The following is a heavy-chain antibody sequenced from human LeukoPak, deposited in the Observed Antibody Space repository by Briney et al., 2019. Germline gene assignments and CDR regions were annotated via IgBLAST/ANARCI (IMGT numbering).Heavy chain of an antibody. Sequence: PSGTLSLTCGVSGGSISSTNWWSWVRQPPGQGLEWIGEISLSGLTNYNPSLNSRVTVSLDKSKNQPSLNLTSVTAADTAVYYCSRENGAFSPFGYWGQGTLVTVPS. V-gene: IGHV4-4*02. D-gene: IGHD2-8*01. CDR1: GGSISSTNW. CDR2: ISLSGLT. CDR3: SRENGAFSPFGY. J-gene: IGHJ4*02.